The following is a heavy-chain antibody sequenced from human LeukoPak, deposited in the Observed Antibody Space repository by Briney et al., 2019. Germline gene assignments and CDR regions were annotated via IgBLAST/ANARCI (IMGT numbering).Heavy chain of an antibody. V-gene: IGHV3-30*02. D-gene: IGHD3-9*01. CDR1: GFTFTSYG. J-gene: IGHJ4*02. Sequence: PGGSLRLSCAASGFTFTSYGMHWVRHAPGKGLEWVAFIRYDGSNESYADSVKGRFIISRDNSKNTLYLQMNSLRTEDTAVYYCAKVADYDIPRIWPYFDYWGQGTLVTVSS. CDR2: IRYDGSNE. CDR3: AKVADYDIPRIWPYFDY.